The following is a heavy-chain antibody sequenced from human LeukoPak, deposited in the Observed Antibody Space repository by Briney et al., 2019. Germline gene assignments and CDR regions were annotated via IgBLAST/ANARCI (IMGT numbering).Heavy chain of an antibody. CDR1: GGSISSYH. J-gene: IGHJ6*03. V-gene: IGHV4-4*07. Sequence: SETLSLTCNVSGGSISSYHWSWIRQPAGKGLEWVGRIYNIGSTNYNPSLKSRVFISVGKSKNLLSLKLISVTAADTAVYFCARDSERPPYYYYYMDVWGRGTTVTVSS. CDR2: IYNIGST. CDR3: ARDSERPPYYYYYMDV. D-gene: IGHD3-10*01.